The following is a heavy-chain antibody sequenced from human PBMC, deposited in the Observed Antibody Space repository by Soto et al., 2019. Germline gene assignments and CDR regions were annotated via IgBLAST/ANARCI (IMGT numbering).Heavy chain of an antibody. CDR3: ATGVIWIGYFTVDS. D-gene: IGHD3-3*01. CDR2: FIPVYRTL. V-gene: IGHV1-69*01. CDR1: GGSFGNSA. Sequence: QVQLVQSGAEVKKPGSSVKVSCKASGGSFGNSAINWVRQTPGQGLEWLGGFIPVYRTLNYAQKFQGRVTITADESTGTAYMPLSSVASDDTAVYYCATGVIWIGYFTVDSWGQGTRVTVSS. J-gene: IGHJ4*02.